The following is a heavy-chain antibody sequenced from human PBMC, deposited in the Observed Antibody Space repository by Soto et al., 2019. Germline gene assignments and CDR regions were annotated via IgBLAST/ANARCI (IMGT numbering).Heavy chain of an antibody. Sequence: QLQLQESGPGLVKPSETLSLTCIVSGGSISSSSYYWGWIRQPPGKGLEWIGSIYYSGSTYYNPSLKSRVTISVDTSKNQFSLKLSSVTAADTAVYYCARPGYYYDSSGYPFDYWGQGTLVTVSS. CDR3: ARPGYYYDSSGYPFDY. D-gene: IGHD3-22*01. CDR2: IYYSGST. J-gene: IGHJ4*02. V-gene: IGHV4-39*01. CDR1: GGSISSSSYY.